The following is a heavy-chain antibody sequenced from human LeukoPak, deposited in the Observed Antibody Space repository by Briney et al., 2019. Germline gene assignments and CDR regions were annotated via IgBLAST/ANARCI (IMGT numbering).Heavy chain of an antibody. J-gene: IGHJ4*02. D-gene: IGHD6-19*01. V-gene: IGHV3-30-3*01. CDR3: ASPGGVYSSGSFDY. Sequence: GGSLRLSCEASGFTFSSYAMHWVRQAPGKGLEWVAVISYDGSNKYYADSVKGRFTISRDNSKNTLYLQMNSLRAEDTAVYYCASPGGVYSSGSFDYWGQGTLVTVSS. CDR2: ISYDGSNK. CDR1: GFTFSSYA.